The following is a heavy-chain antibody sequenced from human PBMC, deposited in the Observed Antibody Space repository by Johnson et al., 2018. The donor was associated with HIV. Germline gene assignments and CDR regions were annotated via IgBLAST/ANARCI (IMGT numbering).Heavy chain of an antibody. D-gene: IGHD2-2*01. CDR2: ISYDGSNK. CDR1: GFTFSSYA. CDR3: VVAAFSEGAFDI. V-gene: IGHV3-30-3*01. J-gene: IGHJ3*02. Sequence: VQLVESGGGVVQPGRSLRLSCAASGFTFSSYAMHWVRQAPGKGLEWVAVISYDGSNKYYADSVKGRFTISRDNSKNTFYLQMNSLRAEDTAVYYSVVAAFSEGAFDIWGQGTMVTVSS.